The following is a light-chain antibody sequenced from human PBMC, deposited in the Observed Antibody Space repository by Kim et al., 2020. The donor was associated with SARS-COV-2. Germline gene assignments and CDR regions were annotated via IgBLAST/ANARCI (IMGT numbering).Light chain of an antibody. CDR3: QQSGSSPQT. CDR1: QSVSSSY. Sequence: GERATLTSRASQSVSSSYVAWYQKRPGQAPRLLSAGAASRATDIPDRFSGSGSGTDFTLTISRLEPEDFAVYYCQQSGSSPQTFGQGTKVDIK. J-gene: IGKJ1*01. CDR2: GAA. V-gene: IGKV3-20*01.